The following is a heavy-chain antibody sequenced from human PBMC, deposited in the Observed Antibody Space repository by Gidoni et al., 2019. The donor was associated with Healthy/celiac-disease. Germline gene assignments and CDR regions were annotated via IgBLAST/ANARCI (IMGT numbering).Heavy chain of an antibody. CDR3: AKDIEAGTDY. CDR1: GFTFSSYG. Sequence: QVHLVESGVGVVQPGRSLRLSCAASGFTFSSYGMHWVRQATGKGLEWVAVISYDGSNKYYADSVKGRVTITRDNSKNTLYLQMNSLRAEDTAVYYWAKDIEAGTDYWGQGTMVTVSS. J-gene: IGHJ4*02. D-gene: IGHD6-13*01. V-gene: IGHV3-30*18. CDR2: ISYDGSNK.